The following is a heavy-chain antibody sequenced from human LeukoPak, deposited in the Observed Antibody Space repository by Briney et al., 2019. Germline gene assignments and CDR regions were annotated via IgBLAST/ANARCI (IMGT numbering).Heavy chain of an antibody. V-gene: IGHV1-18*01. D-gene: IGHD6-19*01. Sequence: ASVKVSCKASGYTFTSYGISWVRQAPGQGLEWMGWISAYNGNTNYARKLQGRVTMTTDTSTSTAYMELRSLRSDDTAVYYCARYSSGWSHYYYYMDVWGKGTTVTISS. J-gene: IGHJ6*03. CDR3: ARYSSGWSHYYYYMDV. CDR2: ISAYNGNT. CDR1: GYTFTSYG.